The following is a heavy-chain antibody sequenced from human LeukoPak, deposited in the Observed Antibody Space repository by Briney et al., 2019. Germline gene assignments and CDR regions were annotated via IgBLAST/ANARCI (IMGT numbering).Heavy chain of an antibody. CDR2: IYYSGST. J-gene: IGHJ3*02. Sequence: SETLSLTCTVSGGSISTYYWSWVRQSPGKGLEWIGHIYYSGSTNYNPSLKSQVAMSVDTSKNQFSLKLSSVTAADTAVYYCARDTYYYNSDTSWSDVFDIWGQGTMVTVSS. CDR3: ARDTYYYNSDTSWSDVFDI. V-gene: IGHV4-59*01. CDR1: GGSISTYY. D-gene: IGHD3-22*01.